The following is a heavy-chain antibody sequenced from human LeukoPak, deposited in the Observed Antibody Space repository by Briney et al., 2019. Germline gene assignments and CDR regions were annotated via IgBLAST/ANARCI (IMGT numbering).Heavy chain of an antibody. CDR1: GGSISSYY. V-gene: IGHV4-59*08. J-gene: IGHJ6*02. Sequence: SETLSLTCTVSGGSISSYYWSWIRQPPGKGLEWIGYIYYSGSTNYNPSLKSRVTISVDTSKNQFSLKLSSVTAADTAVYYCARLRFTDYYYYGIDVWGQGTTVTVYS. D-gene: IGHD3-10*01. CDR2: IYYSGST. CDR3: ARLRFTDYYYYGIDV.